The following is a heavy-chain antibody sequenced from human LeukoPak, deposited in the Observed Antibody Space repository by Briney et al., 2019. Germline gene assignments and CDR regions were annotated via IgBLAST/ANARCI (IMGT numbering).Heavy chain of an antibody. CDR2: INHSGST. D-gene: IGHD3-10*01. V-gene: IGHV4-34*01. CDR3: ARRLPVSMALPY. CDR1: GGSFSGYY. J-gene: IGHJ4*02. Sequence: SETLSLTCAVYGGSFSGYYWSWIRQPPGKGLEWIGEINHSGSTNYNPSLKSRVTISVDTSKNQFSLKLSSVTAADTAVYYCARRLPVSMALPYWGQGTLVTVSS.